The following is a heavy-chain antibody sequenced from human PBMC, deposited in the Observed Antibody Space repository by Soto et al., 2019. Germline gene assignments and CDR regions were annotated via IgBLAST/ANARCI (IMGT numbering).Heavy chain of an antibody. Sequence: QVQLQESGPGLVKPSQTLSLTCAVSGGSISSEDYYWSWIRQPPGKVPEWIGYIYYSGSTYYNPSLKSRVSISVDTSKNQFSLKLRSVTAADTAVDYCARGYYYESGRIWGQGTLVTVSS. CDR3: ARGYYYESGRI. J-gene: IGHJ4*02. CDR2: IYYSGST. V-gene: IGHV4-30-4*01. D-gene: IGHD3-10*01. CDR1: GGSISSEDYY.